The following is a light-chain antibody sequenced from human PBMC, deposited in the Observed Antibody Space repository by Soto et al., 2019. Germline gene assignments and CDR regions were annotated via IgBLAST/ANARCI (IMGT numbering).Light chain of an antibody. Sequence: DIPMTQSPSTLSASVGDRVTITCRASQSISNWLAWYQQKPGKAPKLLIYAASSLQSGVPSRFSGSGSGTDFTLTISSLQPEDFATYYCQQSYSTPRTFGPGTKVDIK. CDR1: QSISNW. V-gene: IGKV1-39*01. J-gene: IGKJ3*01. CDR3: QQSYSTPRT. CDR2: AAS.